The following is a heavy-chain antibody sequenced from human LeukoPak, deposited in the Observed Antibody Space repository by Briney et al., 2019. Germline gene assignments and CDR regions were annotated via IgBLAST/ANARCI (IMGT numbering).Heavy chain of an antibody. CDR3: ARDAEYSSSLNWFDP. CDR2: IIPIFGTA. D-gene: IGHD6-6*01. Sequence: ASVKASCKASGGTFSSYAISWVRQAPGQGLEWMGGIIPIFGTANYAQKFQGRVTITTDESTSTAYMELSSLRSEDTAVYYCARDAEYSSSLNWFDPWGQGTLVTVSS. J-gene: IGHJ5*02. CDR1: GGTFSSYA. V-gene: IGHV1-69*05.